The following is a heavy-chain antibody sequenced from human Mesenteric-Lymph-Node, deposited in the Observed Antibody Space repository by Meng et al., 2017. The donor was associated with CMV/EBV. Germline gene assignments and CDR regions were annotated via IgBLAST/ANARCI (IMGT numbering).Heavy chain of an antibody. D-gene: IGHD6-13*01. CDR2: VSAYHGNT. CDR3: TRSDIAAADDY. J-gene: IGHJ4*02. Sequence: SCTAYGYTFTSCGISWVRQAPGRGLEWMGWVSAYHGNTNYAQKLQSRVTMTTDTSTSTAYMELRSLRSADPAVYYCTRSDIAAADDYWGQGTLVTVSS. V-gene: IGHV1-18*01. CDR1: GYTFTSCG.